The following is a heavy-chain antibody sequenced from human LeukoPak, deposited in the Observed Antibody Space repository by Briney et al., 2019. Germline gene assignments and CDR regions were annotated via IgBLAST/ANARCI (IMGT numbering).Heavy chain of an antibody. CDR1: GFTFSSYG. Sequence: QPGRSLRLSCAASGFTFSSYGMHWVRQAPGKGLEWVAVISYDGSNKYYADSVKGRFTISRDNSKNTLYLQMNSLRAEDTAVYYCARDGYSSSAGAFDIWGQGTMVTVSS. J-gene: IGHJ3*02. CDR2: ISYDGSNK. CDR3: ARDGYSSSAGAFDI. V-gene: IGHV3-30*03. D-gene: IGHD6-6*01.